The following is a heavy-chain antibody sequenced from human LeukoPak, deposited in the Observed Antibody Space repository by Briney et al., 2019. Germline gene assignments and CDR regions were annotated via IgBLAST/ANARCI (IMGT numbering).Heavy chain of an antibody. D-gene: IGHD3-10*01. CDR3: ARGRGPYGWFDP. V-gene: IGHV3-74*01. CDR2: INSDGSSI. Sequence: GGSLRLSCAASGFTSSSYWMHWVRQAPGKGLVWVSRINSDGSSINYADSVKGRFTISRDNAKNTLYLQMNSLRAEDAAVYYCARGRGPYGWFDPWGQGTLVTVSS. J-gene: IGHJ5*02. CDR1: GFTSSSYW.